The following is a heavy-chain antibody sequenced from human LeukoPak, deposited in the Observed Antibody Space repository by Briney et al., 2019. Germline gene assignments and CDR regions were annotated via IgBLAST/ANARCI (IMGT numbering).Heavy chain of an antibody. D-gene: IGHD6-13*01. J-gene: IGHJ3*02. Sequence: PGGSLRLSCAASGFTFSSYGMHWVRQAPGKGLEWVAFIRYDGSNKYYADSVKGRFTISRDNSKNTLYLQMNSLRAEDTAVYYCAKLIRAAAAWGAFDIWGQGTMVTVSS. CDR3: AKLIRAAAAWGAFDI. V-gene: IGHV3-30*02. CDR1: GFTFSSYG. CDR2: IRYDGSNK.